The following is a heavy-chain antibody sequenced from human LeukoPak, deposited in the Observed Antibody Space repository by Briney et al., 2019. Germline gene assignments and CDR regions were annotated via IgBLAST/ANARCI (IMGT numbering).Heavy chain of an antibody. CDR2: IWYDGSNK. J-gene: IGHJ4*02. Sequence: PGGSLRLSCATSGFTFSSYGMHWVRRAPGKGLEWVAVIWYDGSNKYYADSVKGRFTISRDNSKNTLYLQMNSLRAEDTAVYYCAREEDADYGDYVGGVGYYWGQGTLVTVSS. CDR1: GFTFSSYG. D-gene: IGHD4-17*01. CDR3: AREEDADYGDYVGGVGYY. V-gene: IGHV3-33*01.